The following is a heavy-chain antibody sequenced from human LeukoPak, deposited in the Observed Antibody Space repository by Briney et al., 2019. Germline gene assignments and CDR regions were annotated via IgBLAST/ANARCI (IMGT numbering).Heavy chain of an antibody. J-gene: IGHJ5*02. CDR3: AKGYCSSTSCDWFDP. CDR2: ISGNGGST. V-gene: IGHV3-23*01. CDR1: GFTFSSYA. D-gene: IGHD2-2*01. Sequence: PGGSLRLSCAASGFTFSSYAMSWVRQAPGKELEWVSAISGNGGSTYYADSVKGRFTISRDNSKNTLYLQMNSLRAEDTAVYYCAKGYCSSTSCDWFDPWGQGTLVTVSS.